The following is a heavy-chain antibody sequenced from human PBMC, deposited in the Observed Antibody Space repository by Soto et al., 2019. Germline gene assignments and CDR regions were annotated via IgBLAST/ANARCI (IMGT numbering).Heavy chain of an antibody. J-gene: IGHJ5*02. V-gene: IGHV3-23*01. CDR1: GFTFSSYA. CDR2: ISGSGGTI. Sequence: EVRLLESGGDLVQPGGSLRLSCAASGFTFSSYAMSWVRQAPGKGLEWVSAISGSGGTIYYADSVKGRFTISRDNSKDTLYLQMNSLRAEDTAVYYCAKNVRRGIAVAANWFDPWGQGTLVTVSS. CDR3: AKNVRRGIAVAANWFDP. D-gene: IGHD6-19*01.